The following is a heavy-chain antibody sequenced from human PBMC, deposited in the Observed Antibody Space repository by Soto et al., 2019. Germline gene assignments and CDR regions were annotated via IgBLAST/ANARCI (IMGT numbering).Heavy chain of an antibody. CDR2: IIPTFGTG. CDR3: ASFDGTLVRGGRSSPYELDV. V-gene: IGHV1-69*01. J-gene: IGHJ6*02. Sequence: QVLLVQSGPEVKKPGSSVKVSCKASGGTFNNYAINWVRQAPGKGLEWMGGIIPTFGTGNHAQKFQGRVTITADETRTTAYMELNSLRSEETAIYYCASFDGTLVRGGRSSPYELDVWGPGATVIVSS. D-gene: IGHD3-10*01. CDR1: GGTFNNYA.